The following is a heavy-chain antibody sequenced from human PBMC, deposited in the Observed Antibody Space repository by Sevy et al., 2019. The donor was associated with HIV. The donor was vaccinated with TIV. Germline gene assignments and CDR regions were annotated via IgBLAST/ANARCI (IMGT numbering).Heavy chain of an antibody. J-gene: IGHJ3*02. V-gene: IGHV3-30*03. D-gene: IGHD3-22*01. Sequence: GGSLRLSCAASGFTFSSYGMHWVRQAPGKGLEWVAVISYDGSNKYYADSVKGRFTISRENSKNTLYLQMNSLGAGDTAVYYCASAGPGLSGYYYVDAFDIWGQGTMVTVSS. CDR3: ASAGPGLSGYYYVDAFDI. CDR1: GFTFSSYG. CDR2: ISYDGSNK.